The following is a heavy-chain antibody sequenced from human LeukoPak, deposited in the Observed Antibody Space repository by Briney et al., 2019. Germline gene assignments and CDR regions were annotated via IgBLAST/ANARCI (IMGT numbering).Heavy chain of an antibody. CDR2: IIHRGST. CDR1: GGSFSGHY. CDR3: ARFPFDY. Sequence: SETLSLTCVVYGGSFSGHYWSWIRPPPGKGLEWVGEIIHRGSTNYNPTLKNRVNISVNTSKDQFSLKLSSVTAADTAVYYCARFPFDYWGQGTLVTVSS. J-gene: IGHJ4*02. V-gene: IGHV4-34*12.